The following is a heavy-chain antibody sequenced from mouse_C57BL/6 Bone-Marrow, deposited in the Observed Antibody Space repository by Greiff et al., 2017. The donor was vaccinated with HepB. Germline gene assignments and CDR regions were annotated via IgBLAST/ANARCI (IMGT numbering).Heavy chain of an antibody. CDR1: GYTFTSYW. V-gene: IGHV1-55*01. J-gene: IGHJ2*01. Sequence: VQLQQPGAELVKPGASVKMSCKASGYTFTSYWMTWVKQRPGQGLEWIGDIYPGSGSTNYNEKFKSKATLTVDTSSSTAYMQRSSLTSEDSAVYYCARPGPGGYYCDYWGQGTTLTVSS. CDR2: IYPGSGST. CDR3: ARPGPGGYYCDY. D-gene: IGHD4-1*01.